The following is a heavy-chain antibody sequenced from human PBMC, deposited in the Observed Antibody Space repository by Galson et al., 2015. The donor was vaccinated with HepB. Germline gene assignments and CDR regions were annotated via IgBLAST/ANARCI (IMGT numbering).Heavy chain of an antibody. CDR1: GYTLTELS. CDR3: ATLGLAAAGTAGKGYYYYYYMDV. CDR2: FDPEDGET. J-gene: IGHJ6*03. V-gene: IGHV1-24*01. Sequence: SVKVSCKVSGYTLTELSMHWVRQAPGKGLEWMGGFDPEDGETIYAQKFQGRVTMTEDTSTDTAYMELSSLRSEDTAVYYCATLGLAAAGTAGKGYYYYYYMDVWGKGTTVTVSS. D-gene: IGHD6-13*01.